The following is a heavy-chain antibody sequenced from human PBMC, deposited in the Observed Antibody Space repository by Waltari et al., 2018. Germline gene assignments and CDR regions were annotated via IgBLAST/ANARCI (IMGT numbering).Heavy chain of an antibody. CDR2: INWDSSDT. Sequence: EVQLVESGGGLVQPGRSLRLSCAASGFSFEDYAVHWVRQAPGKGLEWGSGINWDSSDTAYADSVKGRFTISRDNAKNSLYLQMNSLRTEDTAFYYCAKDLYSGSDNRIFDFWGQGTLVTVSS. J-gene: IGHJ4*02. CDR3: AKDLYSGSDNRIFDF. CDR1: GFSFEDYA. D-gene: IGHD1-26*01. V-gene: IGHV3-9*01.